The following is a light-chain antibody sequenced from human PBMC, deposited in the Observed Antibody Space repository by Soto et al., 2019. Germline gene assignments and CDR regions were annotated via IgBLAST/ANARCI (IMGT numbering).Light chain of an antibody. Sequence: DIQRTQSPSTLSASVGDRVTITCRASQSISSWLAWYQQKPGKAPKLLIYKASSLESGVPSRFSGSGSGTEFTLTISSLQPDDFATYYCQHHNSYSEAFGQGTKVDIK. CDR2: KAS. V-gene: IGKV1-5*03. CDR3: QHHNSYSEA. J-gene: IGKJ1*01. CDR1: QSISSW.